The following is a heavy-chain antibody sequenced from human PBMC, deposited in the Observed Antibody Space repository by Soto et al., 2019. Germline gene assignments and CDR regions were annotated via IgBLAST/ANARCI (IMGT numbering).Heavy chain of an antibody. Sequence: SETLSLTCAVSGYSISSTNWWGWIRQPPGKGLEWIGYIYYSGSTNYNPSLKSRVTISVDTSKNQFSLKLSSVTAADTAVYYCARARAGGYAFFDYWGQGTLVTVSS. CDR2: IYYSGST. CDR3: ARARAGGYAFFDY. D-gene: IGHD2-8*01. J-gene: IGHJ4*02. V-gene: IGHV4-28*03. CDR1: GYSISSTNW.